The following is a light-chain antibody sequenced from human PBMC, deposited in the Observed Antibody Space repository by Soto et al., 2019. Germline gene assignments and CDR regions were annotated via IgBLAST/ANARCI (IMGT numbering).Light chain of an antibody. CDR3: WSYAGRNTYV. CDR1: TSNVGGYNY. CDR2: EVD. J-gene: IGLJ1*01. Sequence: QSALTQPPSASGSPGQSVSISCTGTTSNVGGYNYVSWYQQHPGKAPKLIIYEVDKRPSGVPERFSASKTGSTASLTVSGLQADDEAEYYCWSYAGRNTYVFGTGTKLTVL. V-gene: IGLV2-8*01.